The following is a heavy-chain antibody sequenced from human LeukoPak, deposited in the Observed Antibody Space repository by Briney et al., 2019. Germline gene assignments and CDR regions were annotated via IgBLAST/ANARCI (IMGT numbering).Heavy chain of an antibody. CDR3: ARGNDYFDY. CDR1: GGSFSGYY. J-gene: IGHJ4*02. D-gene: IGHD1-1*01. Sequence: SETLSLTCAVYGGSFSGYYWSWIRQPPGKGLEWIGRIYFSGSTYYNPSLKSRVTISVDTSKNQFSLKLSSVTAADTAVYYCARGNDYFDYWGQGTLVTVSS. CDR2: IYFSGST. V-gene: IGHV4-34*01.